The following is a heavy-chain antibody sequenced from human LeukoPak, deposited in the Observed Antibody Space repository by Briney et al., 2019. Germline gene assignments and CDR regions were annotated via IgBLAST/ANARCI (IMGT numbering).Heavy chain of an antibody. CDR3: ARLRQSGIFGVVIQTPYMDV. CDR1: GYTFTSYG. D-gene: IGHD3-3*01. CDR2: ISAYNGNT. V-gene: IGHV1-18*01. Sequence: ASVKVSCKASGYTFTSYGISWVRQAPGQGLEWMGWISAYNGNTNYAQKLQGRVTMTTDTSTSTAYMELRSLGSDDTAVYYCARLRQSGIFGVVIQTPYMDVWGKGTTVTVSS. J-gene: IGHJ6*03.